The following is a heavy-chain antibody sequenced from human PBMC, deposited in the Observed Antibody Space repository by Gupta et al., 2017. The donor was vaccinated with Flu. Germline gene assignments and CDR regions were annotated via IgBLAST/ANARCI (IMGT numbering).Heavy chain of an antibody. CDR2: ISGGSNSK. V-gene: IGHV3-23*01. Sequence: EVQVLESGGGLVQPGGSLGVSCAASGFTFRSYFMAWLRQAPGKGLEWVSSISGGSNSKHYADSVKGRLTISRDNAKNTLYLQMNRLSAEDTAVYYCVKGTSGCRSPSDGFDIWGQGTMVTVSS. CDR1: GFTFRSYF. CDR3: VKGTSGCRSPSDGFDI. J-gene: IGHJ3*02. D-gene: IGHD6-19*01.